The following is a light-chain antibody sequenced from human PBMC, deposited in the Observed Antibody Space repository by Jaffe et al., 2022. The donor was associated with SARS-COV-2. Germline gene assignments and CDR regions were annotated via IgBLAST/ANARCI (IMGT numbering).Light chain of an antibody. CDR2: AAS. V-gene: IGKV1-9*01. CDR3: QQLNDYPRT. CDR1: QGISSY. Sequence: DIQLTQSPSFLSASVGDRVTITCRASQGISSYLAWYQQKPGKAPKLLIFAASTLQSGVPSRFSGSGSGTEFTLTVSSLQPEDSATYFCQQLNDYPRTFGQGTKVEI. J-gene: IGKJ1*01.